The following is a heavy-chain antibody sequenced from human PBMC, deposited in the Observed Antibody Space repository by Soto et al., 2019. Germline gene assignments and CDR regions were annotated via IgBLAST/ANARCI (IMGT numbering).Heavy chain of an antibody. D-gene: IGHD3-22*01. J-gene: IGHJ4*02. V-gene: IGHV3-23*01. CDR3: AKETMTLVVIRLDS. Sequence: HPGGSLRLSCAASGFTFSNYAMNWVRQAPGKGLEWVSTISGRGGSTYYADSVKGRFTISRDNSKNILYLQMNSLRAEDTAVYYCAKETMTLVVIRLDSWGQGNLVTVSS. CDR2: ISGRGGST. CDR1: GFTFSNYA.